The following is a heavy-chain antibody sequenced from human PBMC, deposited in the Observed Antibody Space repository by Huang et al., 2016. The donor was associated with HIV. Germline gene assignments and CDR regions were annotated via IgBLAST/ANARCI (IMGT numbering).Heavy chain of an antibody. CDR3: ARDRDYFQY. CDR1: GFAFNSHA. J-gene: IGHJ4*02. V-gene: IGHV3-23*01. Sequence: EVQLLESGGGLVKPGGSLRLSCATSGFAFNSHAMTWVRQSPGKGLEWGAAISGGGDTYYADSVRGRFSISRDSSQNTLYRQMNSLRAEDTAVYFCARDRDYFQYWGQGTLVTVSS. D-gene: IGHD3-10*01. CDR2: ISGGGDT.